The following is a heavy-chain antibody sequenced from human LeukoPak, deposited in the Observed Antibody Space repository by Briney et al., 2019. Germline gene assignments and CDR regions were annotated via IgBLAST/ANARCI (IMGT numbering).Heavy chain of an antibody. Sequence: SGPTLVKPTQTLTLTCTFSGFSLEPSGVGVGWIRQPPGKALEWLAIIYWNDDRRSSPSLKSRLAITKDTSKNQVVLTKTNMDPVDTATYYCAHFSGASSAFDYWGQGSLVTVSS. CDR2: IYWNDDR. D-gene: IGHD2-2*01. V-gene: IGHV2-5*01. CDR1: GFSLEPSGVG. J-gene: IGHJ4*02. CDR3: AHFSGASSAFDY.